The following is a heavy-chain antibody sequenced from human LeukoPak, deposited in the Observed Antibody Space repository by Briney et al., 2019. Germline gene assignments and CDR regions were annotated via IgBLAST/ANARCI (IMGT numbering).Heavy chain of an antibody. V-gene: IGHV4-39*07. CDR3: ARAVDDIVVVPAADAFDI. CDR2: IYYSGST. D-gene: IGHD2-2*01. CDR1: GGSISSSSYY. J-gene: IGHJ3*02. Sequence: PSETLSLTCTVSGGSISSSSYYWGWIRQPPGKGLEWIGSIYYSGSTYYNPSLKSRVTISVDTSKNQFSLKLSSVTAADTAVYYCARAVDDIVVVPAADAFDIWGQGTMVTVSS.